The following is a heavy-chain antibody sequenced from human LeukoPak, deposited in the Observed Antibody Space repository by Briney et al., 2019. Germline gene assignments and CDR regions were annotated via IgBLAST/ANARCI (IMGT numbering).Heavy chain of an antibody. CDR2: ITTKPNNYAT. J-gene: IGHJ4*02. V-gene: IGHV3-73*01. Sequence: GGSLRLSCAASGFIFSGSDMHWVRQASGKGLEWVGRITTKPNNYATTYGASVKGRFTISRDDSANTAYLQMNSLKTEDTAVYYCTTYRSGHYWGQGTLVTVSS. CDR3: TTYRSGHY. CDR1: GFIFSGSD. D-gene: IGHD6-19*01.